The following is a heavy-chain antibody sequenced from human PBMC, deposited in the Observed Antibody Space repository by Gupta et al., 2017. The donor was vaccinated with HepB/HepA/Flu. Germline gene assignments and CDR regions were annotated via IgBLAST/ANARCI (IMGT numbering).Heavy chain of an antibody. Sequence: VQLVESGGGLVKPGGSLRLSCAASGFTFSNAWMSWVRQAPGKGLEWVGRIKSKTDGGTTDYAAPVKGRFTISRDDSKNTLYLQMNSLKTEDTAVYYCTTGPVKLEGLDAFDIWGQGTMVTVSS. V-gene: IGHV3-15*01. D-gene: IGHD1-7*01. CDR2: IKSKTDGGTT. CDR3: TTGPVKLEGLDAFDI. CDR1: GFTFSNAW. J-gene: IGHJ3*02.